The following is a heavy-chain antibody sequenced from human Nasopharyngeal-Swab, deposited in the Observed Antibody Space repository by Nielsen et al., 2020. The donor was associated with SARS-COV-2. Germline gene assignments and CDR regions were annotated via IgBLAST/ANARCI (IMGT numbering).Heavy chain of an antibody. CDR3: AKDMGSSGWGDGMDV. CDR1: GFTFDDYA. CDR2: ISWNSGSI. D-gene: IGHD6-19*01. Sequence: SLKISCAASGFTFDDYAMHWARQAPGKGLEWVSGISWNSGSIGYADSVKGRFTISRDNAKNSLYLQMNSLRAEDTALYYCAKDMGSSGWGDGMDVWGQGTTVTVSS. V-gene: IGHV3-9*01. J-gene: IGHJ6*02.